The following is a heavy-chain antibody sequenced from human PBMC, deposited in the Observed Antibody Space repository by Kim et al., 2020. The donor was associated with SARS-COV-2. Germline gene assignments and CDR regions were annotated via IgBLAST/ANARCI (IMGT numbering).Heavy chain of an antibody. V-gene: IGHV3-30-3*01. CDR1: GFTFSSYA. D-gene: IGHD6-6*01. Sequence: GGSLRLSCAASGFTFSSYAMHWVRQAPGKGLEWVAVISYDGSNKYYADSVKGRFTISRDNSKNTLYLQMNSLRAEDTAVYYCARAPRIAARQGYYFDYWGQGTLVTVSS. CDR2: ISYDGSNK. CDR3: ARAPRIAARQGYYFDY. J-gene: IGHJ4*02.